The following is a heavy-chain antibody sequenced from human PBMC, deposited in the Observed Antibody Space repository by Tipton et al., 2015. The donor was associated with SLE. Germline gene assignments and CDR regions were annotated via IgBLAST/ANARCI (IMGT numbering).Heavy chain of an antibody. D-gene: IGHD3-10*01. CDR3: AREDRGGDYYYHYMDV. V-gene: IGHV4-38-2*02. Sequence: TLSLTCTVSGYSVSSTYHWGWIRQPPGKGLEWIGSIWHGGSTYYNPSLKSRVTISVDTSKNQFSPRLSSVTAADTAFYYCAREDRGGDYYYHYMDVWGKGLMVTVSS. J-gene: IGHJ6*03. CDR2: IWHGGST. CDR1: GYSVSSTYH.